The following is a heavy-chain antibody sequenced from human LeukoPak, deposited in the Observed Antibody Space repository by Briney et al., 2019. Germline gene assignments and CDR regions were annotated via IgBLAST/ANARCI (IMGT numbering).Heavy chain of an antibody. J-gene: IGHJ6*04. CDR1: GFTFSSYW. CDR3: TRVLRSSWYGLQPMDV. D-gene: IGHD6-13*01. CDR2: IKQDGSEK. Sequence: GGSLRLSCAASGFTFSSYWMSWVRQAPGKGLEWVANIKQDGSEKYYVDSVKGRFTISRDNAKNSLYLQMNSLRAEDTAVYYCTRVLRSSWYGLQPMDVWGKGTTVTVSS. V-gene: IGHV3-7*01.